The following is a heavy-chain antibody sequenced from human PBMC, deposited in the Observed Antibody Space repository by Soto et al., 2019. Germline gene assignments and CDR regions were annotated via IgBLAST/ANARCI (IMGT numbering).Heavy chain of an antibody. D-gene: IGHD1-1*01. J-gene: IGHJ4*02. CDR3: VEGWNDF. CDR1: GFMFSSAW. Sequence: EVQVVESGGDLVEPGGSLRLSCETSGFMFSSAWMSWVRQAPGKGLEWVARIKSKKDGGARDYAAPVNGRFSISRDDSKSTVYLPMNSLRAEDTALYYCVEGWNDFWGQGTLVTVSS. V-gene: IGHV3-15*01. CDR2: IKSKKDGGAR.